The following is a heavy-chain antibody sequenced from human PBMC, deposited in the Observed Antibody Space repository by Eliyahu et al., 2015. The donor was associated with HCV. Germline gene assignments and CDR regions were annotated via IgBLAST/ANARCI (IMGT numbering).Heavy chain of an antibody. CDR3: ARVQSDYGDPGDAFDI. CDR1: GGSFSGYY. Sequence: QVQLQQWGAGLLKPSETLSLTCAVXGGSFSGYYWXWIRQPXGKGXXWIGEINHSGSTNYNPXLKSRVTISVDTSKNQFSLKLSSVTAADTAVYYCARVQSDYGDPGDAFDIWGQGTMVTVSS. CDR2: INHSGST. D-gene: IGHD4-17*01. J-gene: IGHJ3*02. V-gene: IGHV4-34*01.